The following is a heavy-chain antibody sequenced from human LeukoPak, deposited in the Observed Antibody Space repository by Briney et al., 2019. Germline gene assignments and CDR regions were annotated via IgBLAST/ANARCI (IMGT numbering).Heavy chain of an antibody. CDR1: GFTVSSNY. CDR3: ARDRCSSTSCYYFDY. J-gene: IGHJ4*02. D-gene: IGHD2-2*01. Sequence: GGSLRLSCAASGFTVSSNYMSWVRQAPGKGLGWVSVIYSGGSTYYADSVKGRFTISRDNSKNTLYLQMNSLRAEDTAVYYCARDRCSSTSCYYFDYWGQGTLVTVSS. V-gene: IGHV3-66*01. CDR2: IYSGGST.